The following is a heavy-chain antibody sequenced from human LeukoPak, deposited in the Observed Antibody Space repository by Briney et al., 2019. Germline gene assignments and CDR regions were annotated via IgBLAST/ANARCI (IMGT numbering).Heavy chain of an antibody. CDR2: IDAGNGNT. D-gene: IGHD1-26*01. Sequence: GASVKVSCKASGYTFTSYAMHWVRQAPGQRLEWMGWIDAGNGNTKYSQKFQGRVTITRDTSASTAYMELSSLRSEDTAVYYCARVSRTLGVDYWGQGTLVTVSS. CDR3: ARVSRTLGVDY. J-gene: IGHJ4*02. V-gene: IGHV1-3*01. CDR1: GYTFTSYA.